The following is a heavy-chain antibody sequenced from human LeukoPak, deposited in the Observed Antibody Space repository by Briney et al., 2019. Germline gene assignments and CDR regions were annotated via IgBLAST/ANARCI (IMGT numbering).Heavy chain of an antibody. Sequence: GGSLRLSCAASGFTFSSYGMHRVRQAPGKGLEWVAVISYHGSDTFYADSVKGRFTISRDNSKNTLYLQMNSLRVEDTAVYYCAKDLAGLQWLAPCFDYWGQGTLVTVSS. V-gene: IGHV3-30*18. CDR2: ISYHGSDT. D-gene: IGHD6-19*01. CDR1: GFTFSSYG. J-gene: IGHJ4*02. CDR3: AKDLAGLQWLAPCFDY.